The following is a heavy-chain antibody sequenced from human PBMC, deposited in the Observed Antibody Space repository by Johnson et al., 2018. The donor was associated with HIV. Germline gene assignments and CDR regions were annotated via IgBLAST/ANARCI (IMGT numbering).Heavy chain of an antibody. D-gene: IGHD5-18*01. Sequence: QVQLVESGGGVVQPGRSLRLSCAASGFTFSSYGMHWVRQAPGKGLEWVAVISYDGSNKYYADSVKGRFTISRDNSKNTLYLQMNSLRAEDTAVYYCARDGAELWDNWGAFDIWGQGTMVTVSS. CDR3: ARDGAELWDNWGAFDI. CDR1: GFTFSSYG. CDR2: ISYDGSNK. J-gene: IGHJ3*02. V-gene: IGHV3-30*03.